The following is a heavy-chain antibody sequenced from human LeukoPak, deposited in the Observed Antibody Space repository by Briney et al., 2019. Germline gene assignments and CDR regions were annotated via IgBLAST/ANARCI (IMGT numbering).Heavy chain of an antibody. D-gene: IGHD2-15*01. Sequence: GGSLRLSCEASGFTFSDYYMSWIRQAPGKGLEWVSFIGSSGSTIYYADSVKGRFTISRDNAKNSLYLQMDSLRAEDTAVYYCAREAGGSCCSRGGYFDYWGQGTLVTVSS. CDR3: AREAGGSCCSRGGYFDY. J-gene: IGHJ4*02. CDR1: GFTFSDYY. CDR2: IGSSGSTI. V-gene: IGHV3-11*04.